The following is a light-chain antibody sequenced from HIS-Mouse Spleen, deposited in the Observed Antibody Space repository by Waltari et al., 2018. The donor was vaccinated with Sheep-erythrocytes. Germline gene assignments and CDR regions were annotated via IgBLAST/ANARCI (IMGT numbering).Light chain of an antibody. CDR3: CSYAGSYNHV. CDR1: SSDVGWSNH. J-gene: IGLJ1*01. V-gene: IGLV2-11*02. Sequence: QSALTQPRSVSGSPGQSGTISCTGTSSDVGWSNHASWYQQHPGKAPKLMIYDVSKRPSGVPDRFSGSKSGNTASLTISGLQAEDEADYYCCSYAGSYNHVFATGTKVTVL. CDR2: DVS.